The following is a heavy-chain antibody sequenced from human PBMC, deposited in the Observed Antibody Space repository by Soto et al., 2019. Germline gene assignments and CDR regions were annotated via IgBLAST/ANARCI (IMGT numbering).Heavy chain of an antibody. J-gene: IGHJ4*02. V-gene: IGHV3-23*01. CDR1: GFTFSKYA. Sequence: QSGGSLRLSCAASGFTFSKYAMSWVRQAPGKGLEWVSGLSGGHTFYADSVAGRFTISRDNSKNTLFLQMNSLRAEDTALYYCATAVFGYSYGNFDSWGQGTLVTVSS. CDR2: LSGGHT. CDR3: ATAVFGYSYGNFDS. D-gene: IGHD5-18*01.